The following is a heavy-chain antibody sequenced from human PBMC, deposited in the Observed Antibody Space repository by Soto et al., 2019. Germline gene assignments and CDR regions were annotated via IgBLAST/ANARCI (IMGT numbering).Heavy chain of an antibody. CDR2: VYPSDSDT. D-gene: IGHD1-26*01. V-gene: IGHV5-51*01. CDR3: ARHNPAGSYFSTFDI. Sequence: PGESLKISCKGSGYTYTSYRIGWVRQMPGKGLEWMGVVYPSDSDTRYSPSFQGQVTISVDKSISTAHLQWSSLKASDTAMYYCARHNPAGSYFSTFDIWGQGTMVTVSS. J-gene: IGHJ3*02. CDR1: GYTYTSYR.